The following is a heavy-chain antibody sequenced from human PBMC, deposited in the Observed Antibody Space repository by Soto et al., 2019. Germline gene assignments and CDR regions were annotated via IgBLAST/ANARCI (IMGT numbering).Heavy chain of an antibody. J-gene: IGHJ6*02. V-gene: IGHV4-39*01. CDR3: ARGPYRYSSSWYLFNYGLDV. D-gene: IGHD6-13*01. CDR2: IYYSGST. CDR1: GGSVSSDNYY. Sequence: SETLSLTCTVSGGSVSSDNYYWSWIRQPRGKGLEWIGNIYYSGSTYYNPSLKSRVTISVDTSKTQFSLKLSSVTAADTAVYYCARGPYRYSSSWYLFNYGLDVWGQGTTVTVSS.